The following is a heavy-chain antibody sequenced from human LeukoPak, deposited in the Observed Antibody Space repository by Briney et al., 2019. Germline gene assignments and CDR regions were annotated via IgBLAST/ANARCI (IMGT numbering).Heavy chain of an antibody. J-gene: IGHJ4*02. Sequence: GGSLRLSCAASGFTFSSYAMHWVRQAPGKGLEWVAVISYDGSNKYYADSVKGRFTISRDNSKNTLYLQMNSLRAEDTAVYYCAREFYGLGSFVDYWGQGTLVTVSS. V-gene: IGHV3-30*04. CDR3: AREFYGLGSFVDY. CDR2: ISYDGSNK. CDR1: GFTFSSYA. D-gene: IGHD3-10*01.